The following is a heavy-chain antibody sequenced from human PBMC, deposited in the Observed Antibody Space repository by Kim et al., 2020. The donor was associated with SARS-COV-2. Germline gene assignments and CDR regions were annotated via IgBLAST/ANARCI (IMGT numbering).Heavy chain of an antibody. V-gene: IGHV3-30*04. Sequence: GGSLRLSCAASGFTFSSYAMHWVRQAPGKGLEWVAVISYDGSNKYYADSVKGRFTISRDNSKNTLYLQMNSLRAEDTAVYYCASPLAYCGGDCYYYYYYG. J-gene: IGHJ6*01. CDR3: ASPLAYCGGDCYYYYYYG. CDR2: ISYDGSNK. CDR1: GFTFSSYA. D-gene: IGHD2-21*02.